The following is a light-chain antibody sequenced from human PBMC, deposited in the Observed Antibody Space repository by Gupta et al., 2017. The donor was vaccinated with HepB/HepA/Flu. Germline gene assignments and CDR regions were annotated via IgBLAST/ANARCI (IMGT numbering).Light chain of an antibody. V-gene: IGKV1-39*01. J-gene: IGKJ4*01. CDR3: QQSYTNPT. CDR2: AAA. Sequence: DIQMTQSPSSLSASLGDRVTITCRASESVDKYVSWYRQKPGKAPNLLIYAAATLQSGVPSRFSGSRSGAEFTLTITSLQPEDFATYYCQQSYTNPTFGGGTKVEIK. CDR1: ESVDKY.